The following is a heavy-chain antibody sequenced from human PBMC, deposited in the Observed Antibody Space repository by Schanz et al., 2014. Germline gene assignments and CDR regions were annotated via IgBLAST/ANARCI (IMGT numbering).Heavy chain of an antibody. CDR1: RYTFNTYG. V-gene: IGHV1-18*01. CDR3: AKDRRRYCSTASCLHDNWFDP. J-gene: IGHJ5*02. D-gene: IGHD2-2*01. Sequence: GPEVKEPGASVKVSCEASRYTFNTYGLNWVRQAPGQGLEWMGWISAYTNNTNYAQKVQGRVTMTTDTSTGTAYMELRSLRSDDTAVYYCAKDRRRYCSTASCLHDNWFDPWGQGTLVIVSS. CDR2: ISAYTNNT.